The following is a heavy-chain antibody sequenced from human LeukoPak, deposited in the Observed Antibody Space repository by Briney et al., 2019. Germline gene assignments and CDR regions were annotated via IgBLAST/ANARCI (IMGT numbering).Heavy chain of an antibody. CDR1: GGSISSYY. Sequence: PSETLSLTCTVSGGSISSYYWSWIRQPPGKGLEWIGYIYHSGSTYYNPSLKSRVTISVDRSKNQFSLKLSSVTAADTAVYYCARGSSGWSTGAGGYYYGMDVWGQGTTVTVSS. CDR3: ARGSSGWSTGAGGYYYGMDV. D-gene: IGHD6-19*01. J-gene: IGHJ6*02. V-gene: IGHV4-59*12. CDR2: IYHSGST.